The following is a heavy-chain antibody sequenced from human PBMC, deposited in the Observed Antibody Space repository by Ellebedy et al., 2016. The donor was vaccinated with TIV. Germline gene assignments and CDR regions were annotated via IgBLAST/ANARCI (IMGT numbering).Heavy chain of an antibody. V-gene: IGHV4-59*08. CDR2: IYFSGSA. J-gene: IGHJ4*02. CDR3: ARPAEDYTSGSYEYYFDY. D-gene: IGHD3-10*01. Sequence: MPSETLSLTCTVSGASVSSYYWSWIRQPPGKGLEWIGYIYFSGSANYNPSLKSRVTISMDTSKNQFSLKLTSVTAADTALYYCARPAEDYTSGSYEYYFDYWGQGTLVTVSS. CDR1: GASVSSYY.